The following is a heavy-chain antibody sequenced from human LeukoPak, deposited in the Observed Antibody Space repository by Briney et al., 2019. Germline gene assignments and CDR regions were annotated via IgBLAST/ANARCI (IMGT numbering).Heavy chain of an antibody. Sequence: GGSLRLSCAASGFTVSSNYMSWVRQAPGKGLEWVSVIYSGGSTYYADSVKGRFTISRDNSKNALYLQMNSLRAEDTAVYYCASSRYYYDSSGYYYWGQGTLVTVSS. CDR3: ASSRYYYDSSGYYY. CDR1: GFTVSSNY. J-gene: IGHJ4*02. D-gene: IGHD3-22*01. CDR2: IYSGGST. V-gene: IGHV3-53*01.